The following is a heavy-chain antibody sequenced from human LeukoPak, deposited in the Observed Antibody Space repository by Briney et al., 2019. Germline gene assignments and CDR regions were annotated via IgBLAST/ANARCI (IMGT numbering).Heavy chain of an antibody. CDR2: IIPIFGTA. CDR1: GGTFSSYA. V-gene: IGHV1-69*01. J-gene: IGHJ5*02. CDR3: ATRIAAAGTNWFDP. D-gene: IGHD6-13*01. Sequence: ASVKVSCKASGGTFSSYAISWVRQAPGQGLEWMGGIIPIFGTANYAQKFQGRVTITADESTSTAYMELSSLRSEDTAVYYCATRIAAAGTNWFDPWGQGTLVTASS.